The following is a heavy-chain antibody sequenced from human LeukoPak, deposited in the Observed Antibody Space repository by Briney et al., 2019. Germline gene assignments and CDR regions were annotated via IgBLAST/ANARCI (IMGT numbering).Heavy chain of an antibody. CDR1: GGSISSSSYY. J-gene: IGHJ4*02. D-gene: IGHD3-3*01. Sequence: SETLSLTCTVSGGSISSSSYYWGWIRQPPGKGLEWIGSIYYSGSTYYNPSLKSRVTISVDTSKNQFSLKLSSVTAADTAMYYCARLDFWSGYYLDYWGQGTLVTVSP. V-gene: IGHV4-39*01. CDR2: IYYSGST. CDR3: ARLDFWSGYYLDY.